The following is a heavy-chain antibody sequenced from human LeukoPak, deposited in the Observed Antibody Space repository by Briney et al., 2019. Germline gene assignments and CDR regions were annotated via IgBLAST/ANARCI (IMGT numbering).Heavy chain of an antibody. D-gene: IGHD6-13*01. V-gene: IGHV3-30*04. Sequence: GGSLRLSCAASGFTFSSYAMHWVRQAPGKGLEWVAVISYDGSNKYYADSVKGQFTISRDNSKNTLYLQMNSLRAEDTAVYYCARSEAAAGNVDYWGQGTLVTVSS. CDR3: ARSEAAAGNVDY. J-gene: IGHJ4*02. CDR1: GFTFSSYA. CDR2: ISYDGSNK.